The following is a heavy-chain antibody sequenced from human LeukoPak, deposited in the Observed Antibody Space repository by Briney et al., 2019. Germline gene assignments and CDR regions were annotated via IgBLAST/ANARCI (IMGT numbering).Heavy chain of an antibody. CDR1: GFTFDDYA. J-gene: IGHJ3*02. D-gene: IGHD6-19*01. CDR3: AKGTSSGWYLIAFDI. V-gene: IGHV3-9*01. CDR2: ISWNSGSI. Sequence: GGYLRLSCAASGFTFDDYAMHWVRQAPGKGPEWVSGISWNSGSIGYADSVKGRFTISRDNAKNSLYLQMNSLRAEDTALYYCAKGTSSGWYLIAFDIWGQGTMVTVSS.